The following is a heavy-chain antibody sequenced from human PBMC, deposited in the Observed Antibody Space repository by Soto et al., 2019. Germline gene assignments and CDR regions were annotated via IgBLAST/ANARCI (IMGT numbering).Heavy chain of an antibody. CDR3: PRDAARYCSSTSCPYDY. Sequence: GGSLRLSCAASGFTFSSYSMNWVRQAPGKGLEWVSSISSSSSYIYYADSVKGRFTISRDNAKNSLYLQMNSLRAEDTAVYYCPRDAARYCSSTSCPYDYWGQGTPVTVSS. V-gene: IGHV3-21*01. CDR2: ISSSSSYI. J-gene: IGHJ4*02. CDR1: GFTFSSYS. D-gene: IGHD2-2*01.